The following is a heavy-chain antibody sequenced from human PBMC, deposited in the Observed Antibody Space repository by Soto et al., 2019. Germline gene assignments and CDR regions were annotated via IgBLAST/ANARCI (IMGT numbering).Heavy chain of an antibody. CDR2: IGGGGGNT. Sequence: DVQLLESGGGVVQSGGSLRLSCSASGFAFSDYSMHWVRQAPGKGPEGVSAIGGGGGNTYYAGSVNGGFTISRANSRNTLYLQMHSLRDDDTALYYCAKETYGSGWTLDSWGQGTRATVSS. V-gene: IGHV3-23*01. CDR3: AKETYGSGWTLDS. CDR1: GFAFSDYS. D-gene: IGHD6-19*01. J-gene: IGHJ4*02.